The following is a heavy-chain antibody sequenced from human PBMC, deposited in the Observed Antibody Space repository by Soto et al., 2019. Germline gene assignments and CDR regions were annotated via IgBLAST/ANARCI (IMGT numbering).Heavy chain of an antibody. CDR2: ISGSGGST. V-gene: IGHV3-23*01. CDR1: GFTFSSYA. Sequence: VQLLESGGGLVQPGGSLRLSCAASGFTFSSYAMSWVRQAPGKGLEWVSAISGSGGSTYYADSVKGRFTISRDNSKNTLYLQMNSLRAEDTAVYYCAKVAEGTDYGDYPDAFDIWGQGTMVTVSS. D-gene: IGHD4-17*01. CDR3: AKVAEGTDYGDYPDAFDI. J-gene: IGHJ3*02.